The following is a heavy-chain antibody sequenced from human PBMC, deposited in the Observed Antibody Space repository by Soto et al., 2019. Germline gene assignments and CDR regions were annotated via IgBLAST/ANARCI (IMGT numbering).Heavy chain of an antibody. V-gene: IGHV3-48*01. Sequence: EVQLVESGGGLVQPGGSLRLSCAASGFTFSSYSMNWVRQAPGKGLEWISYISSSTSTTYHADSVKGRFTISRDNANNSLYLQMNSLRAEDTAVYYCARDAYGDYLFDYWGQGTLVTVCS. CDR2: ISSSTSTT. D-gene: IGHD4-17*01. J-gene: IGHJ4*02. CDR3: ARDAYGDYLFDY. CDR1: GFTFSSYS.